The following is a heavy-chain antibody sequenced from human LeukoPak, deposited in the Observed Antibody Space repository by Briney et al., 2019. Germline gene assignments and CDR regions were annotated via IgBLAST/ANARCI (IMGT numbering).Heavy chain of an antibody. D-gene: IGHD2-2*01. J-gene: IGHJ6*03. CDR3: ARGAGSVPAIKKYYMDV. CDR2: IFYSGST. Sequence: SETLSLTCTVSGGSISSSNYYWGWIRQPPGKGLEWIGSIFYSGSTYYNPSLKSRVTISVDTSKNQFSLKLSSVTAADTAVYYCARGAGSVPAIKKYYMDVWGKGTTVTVSS. V-gene: IGHV4-39*07. CDR1: GGSISSSNYY.